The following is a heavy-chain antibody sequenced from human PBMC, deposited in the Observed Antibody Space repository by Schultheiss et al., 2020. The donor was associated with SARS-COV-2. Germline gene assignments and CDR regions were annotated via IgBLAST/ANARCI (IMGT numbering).Heavy chain of an antibody. D-gene: IGHD3-22*01. CDR2: ISSSSSYI. J-gene: IGHJ4*02. CDR3: AKDGKYYYDSSGYLFHLDY. Sequence: GGSLRLSCAASGFTFSSYSMNWVRQAPGKGLEWVSSISSSSSYIYYADSVKGRFTISRDNSKNTLYLQMNSLRAEDTAVYYCAKDGKYYYDSSGYLFHLDYWGQGTLVTVSS. V-gene: IGHV3-21*01. CDR1: GFTFSSYS.